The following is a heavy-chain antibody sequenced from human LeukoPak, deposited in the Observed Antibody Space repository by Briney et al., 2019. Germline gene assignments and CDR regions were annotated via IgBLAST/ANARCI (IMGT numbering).Heavy chain of an antibody. CDR1: GYTLTSYG. V-gene: IGHV1-18*01. CDR2: ISVYTGKT. J-gene: IGHJ4*02. D-gene: IGHD4-17*01. CDR3: AKDRGWQYADYETVAVEH. Sequence: ASVKVSCKASGYTLTSYGFSWVRQAPGQGLEWMGWISVYTGKTYYAQKFQARVTMTTDTSTTTAYMELRSLRSDDTAVYYCAKDRGWQYADYETVAVEHWGQGTLVTVSS.